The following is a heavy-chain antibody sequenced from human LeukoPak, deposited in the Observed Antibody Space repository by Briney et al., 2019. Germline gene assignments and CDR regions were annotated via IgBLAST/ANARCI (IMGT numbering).Heavy chain of an antibody. Sequence: PSETLSLTCAVSGYSISSGYYWGWIRQPPGKGLEWIGSIYHSGSTYYNPSLKSRVTISVDTSKNQFSLKLSSVTAVDTAVYYCARQMATRFDYWGQGTLVTASS. V-gene: IGHV4-38-2*01. CDR3: ARQMATRFDY. CDR2: IYHSGST. D-gene: IGHD5-24*01. J-gene: IGHJ4*02. CDR1: GYSISSGYY.